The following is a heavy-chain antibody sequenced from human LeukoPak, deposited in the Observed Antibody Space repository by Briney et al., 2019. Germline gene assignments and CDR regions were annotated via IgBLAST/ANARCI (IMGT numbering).Heavy chain of an antibody. J-gene: IGHJ4*02. D-gene: IGHD3-22*01. V-gene: IGHV4-34*01. CDR3: ARGRTRYYYDSSGYFDY. CDR2: IYYSGST. Sequence: SETLSLTCAVYGGSFSGYYWSWIRQPPGKGLEWIGSIYYSGSTYYNPSLKSRVTISVDTSKNQFSLKLSSVTAADTAVYYCARGRTRYYYDSSGYFDYWGQGTLVTVSS. CDR1: GGSFSGYY.